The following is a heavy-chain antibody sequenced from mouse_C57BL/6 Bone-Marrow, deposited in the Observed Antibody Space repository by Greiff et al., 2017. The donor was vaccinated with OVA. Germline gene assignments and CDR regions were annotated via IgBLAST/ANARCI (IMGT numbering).Heavy chain of an antibody. CDR1: GYTFTSYW. CDR3: AIGGDSNYDYAMDY. J-gene: IGHJ4*01. CDR2: IHPSDSDT. V-gene: IGHV1-74*01. D-gene: IGHD2-5*01. Sequence: VQLQQPGAELVKPGASVKVSCKASGYTFTSYWMHWVKQRPGQGLEWIGRIHPSDSDTNYNQKFKGKATLTVDKSSSTAYMQLSSLISEDSAVYYCAIGGDSNYDYAMDYWGQGTSVTVSS.